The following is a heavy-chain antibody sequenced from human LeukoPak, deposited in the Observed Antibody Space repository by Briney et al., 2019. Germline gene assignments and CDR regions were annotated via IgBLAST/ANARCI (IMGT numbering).Heavy chain of an antibody. D-gene: IGHD5-12*01. CDR1: GYTFTGYY. CDR3: ARDSGYDSQKYYYYYYGMDV. Sequence: ASVKVSCKAPGYTFTGYYMHWVRQAPGQGLEWMGRINPNSGGTNYAQKFQGRVTMTRDTSISTAYMELSRLRSDDTAVYYCARDSGYDSQKYYYYYYGMDVWGQGTTVTVSS. V-gene: IGHV1-2*06. J-gene: IGHJ6*02. CDR2: INPNSGGT.